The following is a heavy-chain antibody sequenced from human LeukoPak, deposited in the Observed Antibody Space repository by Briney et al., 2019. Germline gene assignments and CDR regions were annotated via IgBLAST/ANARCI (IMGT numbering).Heavy chain of an antibody. CDR2: INHSGST. D-gene: IGHD6-6*01. CDR1: GGSLNSYQ. V-gene: IGHV4-34*01. Sequence: PSQTLSLPCGVIGGSLNSYQWTWIRLRPGKGLARIGDINHSGSTHYNPSLKSRVTISVDTSNNQFSLKLHSVTAADTAVYYCARGFPSSSRWFDPWGQGTLVTVSS. J-gene: IGHJ5*02. CDR3: ARGFPSSSRWFDP.